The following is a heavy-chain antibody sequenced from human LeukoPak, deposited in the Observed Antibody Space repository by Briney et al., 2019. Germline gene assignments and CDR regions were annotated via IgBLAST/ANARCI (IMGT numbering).Heavy chain of an antibody. V-gene: IGHV1-2*02. CDR2: INPNSGGT. Sequence: ASVKVSCKASRYTFTGYYMHWVRQAPGQGLEWMGWINPNSGGTNYAQKFQGRVTMTRDTSISTAYMELSRLRSDDTAVYYCARDSHSSGWYRYYYCYMDVWGKGTTVTVSS. D-gene: IGHD6-19*01. J-gene: IGHJ6*03. CDR3: ARDSHSSGWYRYYYCYMDV. CDR1: RYTFTGYY.